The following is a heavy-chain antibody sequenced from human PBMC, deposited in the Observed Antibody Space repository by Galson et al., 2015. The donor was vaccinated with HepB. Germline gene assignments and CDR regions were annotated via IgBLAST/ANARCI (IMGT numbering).Heavy chain of an antibody. CDR1: GYTFTGYY. CDR2: INPNSGST. D-gene: IGHD5-24*01. CDR3: ASPRRDGYNSLDYDS. Sequence: SVKVSCKASGYTFTGYYIHWLRQAPGQGLEWMGWINPNSGSTNYAQKFQGRVTMARDTSITTAYMELNRLRSDDTAVYYCASPRRDGYNSLDYDSWGQGSPVTVSS. J-gene: IGHJ4*02. V-gene: IGHV1-2*02.